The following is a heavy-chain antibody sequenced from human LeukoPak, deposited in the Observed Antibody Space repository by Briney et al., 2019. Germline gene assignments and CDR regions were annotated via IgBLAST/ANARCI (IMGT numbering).Heavy chain of an antibody. CDR1: GFTFRNYA. CDR2: VNQDTSER. CDR3: GRAMKD. Sequence: AGGSLRLSCAASGFTFRNYAVTWVRQAPGKGLEWVANVNQDTSERYYVDSVKGRFTISRDNAKNSLYLQMNSLRAEDTAVYYCGRAMKDWGQGILVTVSS. J-gene: IGHJ4*02. V-gene: IGHV3-7*03.